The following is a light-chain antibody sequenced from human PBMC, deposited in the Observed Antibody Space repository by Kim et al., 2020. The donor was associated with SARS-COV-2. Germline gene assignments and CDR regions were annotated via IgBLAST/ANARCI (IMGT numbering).Light chain of an antibody. CDR1: QIISRS. CDR3: HQSSSLLGT. J-gene: IGKJ1*01. V-gene: IGKV6-21*02. CDR2: YAS. Sequence: VTPKETVTLTCRASQIISRSLRWYQQKPDQSPKLLIKYASQSISGVPSRFSGSGSGTDFTLTINSLEAEDAATYYCHQSSSLLGTFGQGTKVDIK.